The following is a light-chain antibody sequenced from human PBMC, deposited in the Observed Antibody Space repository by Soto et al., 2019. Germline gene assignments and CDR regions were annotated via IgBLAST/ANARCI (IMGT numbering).Light chain of an antibody. CDR3: QRRRNWTT. CDR2: GAF. J-gene: IGKJ5*01. Sequence: EIVLTQSPATLSLSPGERATLSCRARPSVTNFLAWYQQKPGQAPRLLIYGAFNRATGIPARTSGSGSETDIAHTISGRQSEDYPIYYCQRRRNWTTLGQGKRLEIK. V-gene: IGKV3-11*01. CDR1: PSVTNF.